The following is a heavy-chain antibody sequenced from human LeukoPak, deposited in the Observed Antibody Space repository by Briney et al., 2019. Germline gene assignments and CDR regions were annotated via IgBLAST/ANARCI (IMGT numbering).Heavy chain of an antibody. CDR2: ISGSGGST. D-gene: IGHD3-22*01. CDR1: GFTFSSYA. Sequence: PGGSLRLSCAASGFTFSSYAMSWVRQAPGKGLEWVSAISGSGGSTYYADSVKGRFTISRDNSKNTLYLQMSSLRAEDTAVYYCAKDQRGATYYYDSSGYYFDYWGQGTLVTVSS. V-gene: IGHV3-23*01. J-gene: IGHJ4*02. CDR3: AKDQRGATYYYDSSGYYFDY.